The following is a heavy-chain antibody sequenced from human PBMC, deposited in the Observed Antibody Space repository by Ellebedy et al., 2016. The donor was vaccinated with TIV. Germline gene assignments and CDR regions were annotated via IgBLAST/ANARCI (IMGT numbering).Heavy chain of an antibody. D-gene: IGHD5-18*01. Sequence: AASVKVSCKASGYTFTSYYMHWVRQAPGQGLEWMGIINPSGGSTSYAQKFQGWVTMTRDTSISTAYMELSRLRSDDTAVYYCARGKSGPMDTAMVLALDYWGQGTLVTVSS. CDR2: INPSGGST. CDR3: ARGKSGPMDTAMVLALDY. CDR1: GYTFTSYY. J-gene: IGHJ4*02. V-gene: IGHV1-46*01.